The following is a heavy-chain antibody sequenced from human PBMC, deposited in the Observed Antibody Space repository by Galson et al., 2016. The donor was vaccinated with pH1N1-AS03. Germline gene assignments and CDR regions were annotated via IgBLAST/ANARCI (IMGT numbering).Heavy chain of an antibody. D-gene: IGHD5-12*01. CDR2: ISSDGGST. V-gene: IGHV3-64*02. CDR3: AVWGYISGTHGLDV. CDR1: GFIFSNHG. J-gene: IGHJ6*04. Sequence: SLRLSCAASGFIFSNHGMHWARQAPGKGPEFVARISSDGGSTYYADSVKARFTISRDNSENTVHLQMNSLRADDTAVYYCAVWGYISGTHGLDVWGKGTTVTVSS.